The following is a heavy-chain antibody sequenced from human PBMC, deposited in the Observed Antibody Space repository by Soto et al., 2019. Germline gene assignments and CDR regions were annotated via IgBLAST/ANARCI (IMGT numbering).Heavy chain of an antibody. D-gene: IGHD2-15*01. CDR1: GGTFSSYA. CDR2: IIPIFGTA. V-gene: IGHV1-69*01. J-gene: IGHJ2*01. Sequence: QVQLVQSGAEVKKPGSSVKVSCKASGGTFSSYAISWVRQAPGQGLEWMGGIIPIFGTANYAQKFQGRVTINADESTSTAYMELSSLRSEDTAVYYCARDRGYCSGGSCYSGYWYFDLWGRGTLVTVSS. CDR3: ARDRGYCSGGSCYSGYWYFDL.